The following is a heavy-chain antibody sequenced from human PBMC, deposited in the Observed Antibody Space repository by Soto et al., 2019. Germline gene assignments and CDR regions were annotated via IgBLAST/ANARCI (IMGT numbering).Heavy chain of an antibody. Sequence: ASVKVSCKASGYTFTSYGNSWVRQAPGQGLEWMGWISAYNGNTNYAQKLQGRVTMTTDTSTSTAYMELRSLRSDDAAVYYCAREYYDSSGYYYVRGPFDYWGQGTLVTVSS. CDR3: AREYYDSSGYYYVRGPFDY. V-gene: IGHV1-18*04. CDR1: GYTFTSYG. J-gene: IGHJ4*02. CDR2: ISAYNGNT. D-gene: IGHD3-22*01.